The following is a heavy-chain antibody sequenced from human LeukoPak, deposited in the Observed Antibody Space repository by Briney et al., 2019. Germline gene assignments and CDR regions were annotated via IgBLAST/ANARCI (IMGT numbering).Heavy chain of an antibody. V-gene: IGHV4-39*01. J-gene: IGHJ4*02. CDR3: VNYYDSSDYQQPNHFDY. CDR1: GGSFSGYY. CDR2: IYYSGST. Sequence: SETLSLTCAVYGGSFSGYYWGWIRQPPGKGLDWIGSIYYSGSTYYNPSLKSRFTISVDTSKNQFSLKLSSVTAADTAVYYCVNYYDSSDYQQPNHFDYWGQGTLVTVSS. D-gene: IGHD3-22*01.